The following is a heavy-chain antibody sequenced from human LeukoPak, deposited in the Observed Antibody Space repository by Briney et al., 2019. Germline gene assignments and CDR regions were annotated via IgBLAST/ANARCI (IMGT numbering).Heavy chain of an antibody. CDR1: GGTFSSHV. Sequence: ASVKVSCTASGGTFSSHVISWVRQAPGPGLEWMGKIIPILGMAHYAQKFQGRVTITADKSTSTAYMELSSLRSEDTAVYYCVREVGYGDYVSTNNWFDPWGQGTLVIVSS. V-gene: IGHV1-69*04. J-gene: IGHJ5*02. CDR3: VREVGYGDYVSTNNWFDP. D-gene: IGHD4-17*01. CDR2: IIPILGMA.